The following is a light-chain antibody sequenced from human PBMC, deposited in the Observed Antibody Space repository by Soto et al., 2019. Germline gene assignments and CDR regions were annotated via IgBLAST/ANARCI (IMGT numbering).Light chain of an antibody. J-gene: IGKJ4*01. Sequence: EIVMTQYPATLSVSPGERATLSCRASQSVSSNLAWYQQKPGQAPRLLIYDASSRATGIPDRFSGGGSGTDFTLTISRLEPEDFAVYYCQQFSSYPLTFGGGTNVVIK. CDR3: QQFSSYPLT. V-gene: IGKV3-20*01. CDR2: DAS. CDR1: QSVSSN.